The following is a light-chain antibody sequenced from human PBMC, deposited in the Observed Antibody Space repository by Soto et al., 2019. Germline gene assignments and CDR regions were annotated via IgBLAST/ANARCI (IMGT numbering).Light chain of an antibody. CDR1: QTISDF. Sequence: DIQMTQSPSSLSASVGDRVTITCRASQTISDFLNWYQHKPGKAPKLLIYSASSLHRGVPSRFSGGGSGTDFTLTITSLQPDDIASYSCQQSYSMPWAFGQGTTVEIK. J-gene: IGKJ1*01. CDR2: SAS. CDR3: QQSYSMPWA. V-gene: IGKV1-39*01.